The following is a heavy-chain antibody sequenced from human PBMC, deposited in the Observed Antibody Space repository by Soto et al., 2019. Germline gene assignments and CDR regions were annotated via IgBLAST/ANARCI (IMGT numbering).Heavy chain of an antibody. Sequence: ASVKVSCKASGYTFTIYYMHWVLQAPGQGLEWMGIINPSGGSTSYAQKFQGRVTMTRDTSTSTVYMELSSLRSEDTAVYYCASNLRYYGMDVWGQGTTVTVSS. D-gene: IGHD1-1*01. CDR2: INPSGGST. J-gene: IGHJ6*02. CDR3: ASNLRYYGMDV. V-gene: IGHV1-46*01. CDR1: GYTFTIYY.